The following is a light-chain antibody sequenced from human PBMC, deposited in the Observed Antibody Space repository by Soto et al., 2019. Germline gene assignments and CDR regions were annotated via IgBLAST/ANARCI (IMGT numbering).Light chain of an antibody. V-gene: IGLV2-14*01. CDR3: SSFTSSIIDYV. CDR1: SSDVGGYNY. Sequence: QPVLTQPASVSGSPGQSITISCTGTSSDVGGYNYVSWYQQHPGKAPKLMIYEVSNRPSGVSNRFSGSKSGNTASLTISGLQAEDEADYYCSSFTSSIIDYVFGTGTKLTVL. J-gene: IGLJ1*01. CDR2: EVS.